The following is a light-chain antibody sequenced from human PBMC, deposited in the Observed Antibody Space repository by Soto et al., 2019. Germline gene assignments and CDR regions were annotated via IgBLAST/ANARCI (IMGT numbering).Light chain of an antibody. CDR1: QSVSSSY. Sequence: EIVLTQSPGTLSLSPGERATLSCRASQSVSSSYLAWYQQKPGQAPRLLIYGASSRATGIPDRFSGSGSGTDFNLTISRLEPEDFAVYYCQQYGRPPYTFGQGTKLQIK. J-gene: IGKJ2*01. V-gene: IGKV3-20*01. CDR3: QQYGRPPYT. CDR2: GAS.